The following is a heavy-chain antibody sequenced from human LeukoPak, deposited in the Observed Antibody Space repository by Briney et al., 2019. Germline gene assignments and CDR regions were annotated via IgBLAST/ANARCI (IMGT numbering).Heavy chain of an antibody. J-gene: IGHJ4*02. CDR2: ISGSADST. CDR1: GFTFSSYA. Sequence: PRGSLRLSCAASGFTFSSYAMSWVRQAPGKGLEWVSAISGSADSTYYAASVKGRFTISRDNSKNTLYLQMNSLRAEDTAVYYCAKVGGSFHFDYWGQGTLVTVSS. CDR3: AKVGGSFHFDY. V-gene: IGHV3-23*01. D-gene: IGHD1-26*01.